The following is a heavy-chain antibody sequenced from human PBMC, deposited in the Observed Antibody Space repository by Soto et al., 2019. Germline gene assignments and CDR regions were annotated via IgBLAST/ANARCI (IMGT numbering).Heavy chain of an antibody. CDR2: FDPEDGET. D-gene: IGHD6-19*01. CDR1: GYTLTELS. V-gene: IGHV1-24*01. Sequence: ASVKVSCKVSGYTLTELSMHWVRQAPGKGLEWMGGFDPEDGETIYAQKFQGRVTMTEDTSTDTAYMELSSLRSEDTDVYYCAGSLAVAGNFDYWGQGTLVTVSS. J-gene: IGHJ4*02. CDR3: AGSLAVAGNFDY.